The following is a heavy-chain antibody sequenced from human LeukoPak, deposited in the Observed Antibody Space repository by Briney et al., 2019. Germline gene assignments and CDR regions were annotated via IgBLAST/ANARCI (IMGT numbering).Heavy chain of an antibody. CDR1: GFSVSSNY. J-gene: IGHJ4*02. D-gene: IGHD1-26*01. CDR3: ARRWEL. Sequence: GGSLRLSCAASGFSVSSNYMSWVRQAPGKGLEWVALIYSDETTYYADSVKGRFTISRDNSKSTLYLQMNSLRAEDTAVYYCARRWELRGQGTLVTVSS. CDR2: IYSDETT. V-gene: IGHV3-53*01.